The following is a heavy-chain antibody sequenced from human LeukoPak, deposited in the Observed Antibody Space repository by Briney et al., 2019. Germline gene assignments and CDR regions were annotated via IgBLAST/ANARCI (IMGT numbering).Heavy chain of an antibody. D-gene: IGHD6-13*01. Sequence: SGGSLRLSCAASGFTFSSYSMNWVRQAPGKGLEWVSSISSSSSYIYYADSVKGRFTISRDNAKNSLYLQMNSLRAEDTAVYYCARDRSPDSSDAFDIWGQGTMVTVSS. J-gene: IGHJ3*02. CDR1: GFTFSSYS. V-gene: IGHV3-21*01. CDR3: ARDRSPDSSDAFDI. CDR2: ISSSSSYI.